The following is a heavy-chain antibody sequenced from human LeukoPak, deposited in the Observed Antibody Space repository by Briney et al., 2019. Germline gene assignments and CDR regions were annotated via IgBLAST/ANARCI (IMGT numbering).Heavy chain of an antibody. J-gene: IGHJ6*02. V-gene: IGHV5-51*01. D-gene: IGHD2-8*01. Sequence: GESLKISCKSSGYDFTNYWVGWVRQMPGKGLEWMGIFYPGDSDTRYNPPFQGQVTISADKPISTAFLQWSSLKASDTAMYYCARLRNGYYYGVDVWGQGTTVTVSS. CDR1: GYDFTNYW. CDR3: ARLRNGYYYGVDV. CDR2: FYPGDSDT.